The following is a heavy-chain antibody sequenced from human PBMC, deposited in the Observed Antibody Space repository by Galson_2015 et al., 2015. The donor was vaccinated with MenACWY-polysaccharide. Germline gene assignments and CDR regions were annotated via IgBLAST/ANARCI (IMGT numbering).Heavy chain of an antibody. CDR2: ISVTGGGT. Sequence: SLRLSCAASGLTFSNWWMTWVRQAPGKGLEWVSAISVTGGGTYYADSVKGRFTISRDNSKNTLYLQMNSLRVEDTAVYYCAKRSGVTTGTDFDYWGQGTLVTVSS. J-gene: IGHJ4*02. D-gene: IGHD1-1*01. CDR1: GLTFSNWW. V-gene: IGHV3-23*01. CDR3: AKRSGVTTGTDFDY.